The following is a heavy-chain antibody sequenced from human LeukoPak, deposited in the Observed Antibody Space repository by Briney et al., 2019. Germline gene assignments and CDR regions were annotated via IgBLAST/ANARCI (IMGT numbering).Heavy chain of an antibody. Sequence: GGSLRLSCAASGFTFSSYSLNWVRQAPGKGLEWVSSISSSSGCIYYADSVKGRFTISRDNAKNSLSLQMNSLRAEDTAVYYCARCYFDSSGSLGFDYWGQGTLVTVSS. CDR1: GFTFSSYS. J-gene: IGHJ4*02. V-gene: IGHV3-21*01. CDR3: ARCYFDSSGSLGFDY. CDR2: ISSSSGCI. D-gene: IGHD6-19*01.